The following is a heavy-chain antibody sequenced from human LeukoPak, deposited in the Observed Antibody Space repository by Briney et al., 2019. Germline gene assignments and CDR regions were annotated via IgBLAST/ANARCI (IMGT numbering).Heavy chain of an antibody. CDR2: VYNTGRT. CDR3: ARTVGDSGYGRYFDY. J-gene: IGHJ4*02. D-gene: IGHD5-12*01. V-gene: IGHV4-59*01. Sequence: SETLSLTCTVSGGSISSYFWSWIRQPPGKGLEWIGNVYNTGRTNYNPSLESRVTISVDTSKNQFSLRLSSVTAADTAVYYCARTVGDSGYGRYFDYWGQRTLVTVSS. CDR1: GGSISSYF.